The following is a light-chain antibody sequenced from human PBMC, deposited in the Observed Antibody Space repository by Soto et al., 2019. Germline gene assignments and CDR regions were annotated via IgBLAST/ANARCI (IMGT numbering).Light chain of an antibody. CDR2: VNSDGSH. Sequence: QSVLTQSPSASASLGASVKLTCTLSSGHTTYAIAWHQQQPEKGPRYLMKVNSDGSHSNGDGIPDRFSGSTSGAERYLTISSLQSEDEADYYCQSWGTGILVFGTGTKLTVL. J-gene: IGLJ1*01. V-gene: IGLV4-69*01. CDR3: QSWGTGILV. CDR1: SGHTTYA.